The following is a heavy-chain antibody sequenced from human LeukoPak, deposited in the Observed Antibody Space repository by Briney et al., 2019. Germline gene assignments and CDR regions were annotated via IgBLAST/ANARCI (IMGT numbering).Heavy chain of an antibody. D-gene: IGHD4-17*01. Sequence: SETLSLTCTVSGYSISSGYYWGWIRQPPGKGLEWIGSIYHSGSTYYNPSLKSRVTISVDTSKNQFSLKLSSVTAADTAVYYCAREKPTGEYNWFDPWAREPWSPSPQ. V-gene: IGHV4-38-2*02. J-gene: IGHJ5*02. CDR2: IYHSGST. CDR3: AREKPTGEYNWFDP. CDR1: GYSISSGYY.